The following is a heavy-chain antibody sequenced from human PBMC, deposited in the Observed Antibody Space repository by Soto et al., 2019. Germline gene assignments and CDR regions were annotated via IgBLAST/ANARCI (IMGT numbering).Heavy chain of an antibody. CDR3: ARGTIVARQHLDY. CDR1: GFTFSSYA. D-gene: IGHD6-6*01. CDR2: ISIRGGDE. Sequence: QVQLVESGGGVVQPGKSLRLSCAASGFTFSSYAMHWARQATGKGLEWVTVISIRGGDEYYAESVRGRFTISRDDSKNTLYLQMDIVRVEDTAVYYCARGTIVARQHLDYWGQGTLVTVSS. J-gene: IGHJ4*02. V-gene: IGHV3-30*03.